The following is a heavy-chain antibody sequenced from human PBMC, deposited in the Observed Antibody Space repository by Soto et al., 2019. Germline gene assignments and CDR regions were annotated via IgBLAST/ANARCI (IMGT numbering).Heavy chain of an antibody. CDR2: INSDGSTT. J-gene: IGHJ4*02. CDR3: AQGGAMVRGVKTFHY. Sequence: EVQLVESGGGLVQPGGSLRLSCAASGFTFSSYWMHWVRQTPGKGLVWVSRINSDGSTTSYVDSVKGRFTISRDNAKNTLHLQMNSLRAEDTAVYYCAQGGAMVRGVKTFHYWGQGTLVTVSS. D-gene: IGHD3-10*01. CDR1: GFTFSSYW. V-gene: IGHV3-74*01.